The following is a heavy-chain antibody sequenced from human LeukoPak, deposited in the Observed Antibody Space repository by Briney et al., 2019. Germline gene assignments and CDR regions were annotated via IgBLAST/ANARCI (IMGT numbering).Heavy chain of an antibody. J-gene: IGHJ4*02. CDR3: ARDQQHLALDY. CDR1: GFTFSSYA. D-gene: IGHD6-13*01. V-gene: IGHV3-23*01. CDR2: ISASGGST. Sequence: GSLRLSCAASGFTFSSYAMSWVRQAPGKGLEWVSAISASGGSTYYADSVKGRFTISRDDSRNTLFLQMNSLRAEDSAVYYCARDQQHLALDYWGQGTLVTVSS.